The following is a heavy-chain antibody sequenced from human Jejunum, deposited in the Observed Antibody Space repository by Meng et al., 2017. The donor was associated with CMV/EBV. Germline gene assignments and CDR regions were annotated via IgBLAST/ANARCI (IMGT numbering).Heavy chain of an antibody. CDR1: GYSVMTYG. V-gene: IGHV7-4-1*02. CDR3: TRGDGAHSAKFDY. Sequence: KTSGYSVMTYGINWVREAPGQRLEWIGWIDTNTGNPTYVQDFTGRFVFSLDTSVSTAYLQISGLRAEDTAIYYCTRGDGAHSAKFDYWGQGTLVTVSS. CDR2: IDTNTGNP. D-gene: IGHD5-24*01. J-gene: IGHJ4*02.